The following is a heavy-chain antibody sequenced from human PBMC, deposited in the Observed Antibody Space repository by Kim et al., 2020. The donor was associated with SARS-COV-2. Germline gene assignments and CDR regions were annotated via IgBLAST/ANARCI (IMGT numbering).Heavy chain of an antibody. CDR3: AKDYPLRYDSSGYYHFDY. Sequence: KGRFTIARDNSKNTLYRQMNRLRAEDTAVYYCAKDYPLRYDSSGYYHFDYWGQGTLVTVSS. J-gene: IGHJ4*02. V-gene: IGHV3-23*01. D-gene: IGHD3-22*01.